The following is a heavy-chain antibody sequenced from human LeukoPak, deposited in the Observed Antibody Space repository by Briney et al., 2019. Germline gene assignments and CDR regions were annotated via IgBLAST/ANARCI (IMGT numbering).Heavy chain of an antibody. CDR1: RFRFSSYW. CDR3: ARDGHPFDL. V-gene: IGHV3-7*01. Sequence: PGGYLRLYCAASRFRFSSYWMSWVRPAPGQGLEWVANINQDGSEKYYVVSVKGRFTISRDNAKNSLYLQMNSLRAEDTAVYYCARDGHPFDLWGQGTLVAVAS. CDR2: INQDGSEK. J-gene: IGHJ4*02.